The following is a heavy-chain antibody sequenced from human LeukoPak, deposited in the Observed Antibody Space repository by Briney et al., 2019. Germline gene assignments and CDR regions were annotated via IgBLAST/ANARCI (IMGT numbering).Heavy chain of an antibody. CDR1: GRSMSRYL. D-gene: IGHD1-26*01. J-gene: IGHJ1*01. Sequence: PWDPLSLTRSVTGRSMSRYLWSYIPEPPGESLEWCVYLYYSGSTNYNPSLMSRDTISVDTSKNQFSLKLSYVTAADSAVYYCARGRRVGAIHFQHWGQGTLVTVSS. CDR3: ARGRRVGAIHFQH. V-gene: IGHV4-59*07. CDR2: LYYSGST.